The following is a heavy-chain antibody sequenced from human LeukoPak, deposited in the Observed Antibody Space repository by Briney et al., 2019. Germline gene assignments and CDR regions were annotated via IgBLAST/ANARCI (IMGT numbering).Heavy chain of an antibody. J-gene: IGHJ4*02. V-gene: IGHV4-30-2*01. Sequence: SETLSLTCAVSGGSISSGGYSWSWIRQPPGKGLEWIGYIYHSGSTYYNPSLKSRVTISVDRSKNQLSLKLSSVTAADTAVYYCARTTVVTANAGTPIEYYFDYWGQGTLVTVSS. CDR1: GGSISSGGYS. CDR3: ARTTVVTANAGTPIEYYFDY. D-gene: IGHD4-23*01. CDR2: IYHSGST.